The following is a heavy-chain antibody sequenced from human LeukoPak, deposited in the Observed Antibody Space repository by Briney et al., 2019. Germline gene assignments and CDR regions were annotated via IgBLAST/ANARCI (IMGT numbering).Heavy chain of an antibody. CDR2: ISSKSTYI. Sequence: PGGSLRLSCVGSGFDFDYYDLNWLRQAPGKGLEWLSSISSKSTYIQSADSTRGRFTISRDNAKGSVFLQMSSLRPEDTAIYYCARRGGLSSGRSFDHWGQGTLVTVSS. CDR3: ARRGGLSSGRSFDH. CDR1: GFDFDYYD. D-gene: IGHD3-16*01. V-gene: IGHV3-21*01. J-gene: IGHJ4*02.